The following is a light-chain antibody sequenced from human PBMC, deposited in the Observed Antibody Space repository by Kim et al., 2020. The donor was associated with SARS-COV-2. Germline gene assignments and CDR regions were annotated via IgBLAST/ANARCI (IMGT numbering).Light chain of an antibody. CDR2: LEGSGGY. CDR3: DTGASNTRV. CDR1: SGPSSYT. Sequence: SVKLTCNLSSGPSSYTIAWHQQQPGKAPRYLMKLEGSGGYNKGSGVPERFSGSGSGADRYLTISNLQSEDEADYYCDTGASNTRVFGGGTQLNVL. V-gene: IGLV4-60*03. J-gene: IGLJ3*02.